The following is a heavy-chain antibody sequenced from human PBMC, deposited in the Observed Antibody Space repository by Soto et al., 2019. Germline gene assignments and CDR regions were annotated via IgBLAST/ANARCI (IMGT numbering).Heavy chain of an antibody. CDR3: AKLRVRFLEWSDLDP. D-gene: IGHD3-3*01. CDR1: GYTFTSYY. J-gene: IGHJ5*02. Sequence: ASVKVSCKASGYTFTSYYMHWVRQAPGQGLEWMGIINPSGGSTSYAQKFQGRVTMTRDTSTSTVYMELSSLRSEDTAVYYCAKLRVRFLEWSDLDPWGQGTLVTVSS. CDR2: INPSGGST. V-gene: IGHV1-46*03.